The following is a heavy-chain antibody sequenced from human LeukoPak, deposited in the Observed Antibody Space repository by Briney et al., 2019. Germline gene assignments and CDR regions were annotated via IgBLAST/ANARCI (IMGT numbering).Heavy chain of an antibody. D-gene: IGHD4-17*01. CDR1: GFTFSSYI. J-gene: IGHJ4*02. Sequence: TTGGSLRLSCAASGFTFSSYIMNWVRQAPGKGLEWVSSISSSSSYIYYADSVKGRFTISRDNAKNSLYLQMNSLRAEDTAVYYCANDYGDYGGDYWGQRTMVTVSS. CDR2: ISSSSSYI. V-gene: IGHV3-21*01. CDR3: ANDYGDYGGDY.